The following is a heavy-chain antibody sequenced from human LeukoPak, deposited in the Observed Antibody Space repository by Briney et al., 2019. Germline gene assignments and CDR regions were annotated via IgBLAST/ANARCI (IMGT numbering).Heavy chain of an antibody. CDR2: MRGRGDKT. Sequence: GGSLRLSCAASGFTFSSYGMKWVRQVRGKGLEWAEVMRGRGDKTYYADSVEGRFTISRDNSKNILYLKMKSLRAEDTAVYYCAKDIFGDGYLHCPGACPEYWGKGTLVTVSS. V-gene: IGHV3-23*01. D-gene: IGHD3-22*01. J-gene: IGHJ4*02. CDR1: GFTFSSYG. CDR3: AKDIFGDGYLHCPGACPEY.